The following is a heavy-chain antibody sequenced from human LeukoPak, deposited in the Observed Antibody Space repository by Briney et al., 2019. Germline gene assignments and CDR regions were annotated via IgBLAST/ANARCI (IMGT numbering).Heavy chain of an antibody. Sequence: SETLSLTCAVSGGSISNNNWWNWVRQPPGKGLEWIGEIYHSGRTNYNPPLKSRVTISVDKSRNQFSLKLSSVTAADTAVYYCARDHLKDYGGNFRAFDIWGQGTMVTVSS. V-gene: IGHV4-4*02. CDR2: IYHSGRT. CDR1: GGSISNNNW. J-gene: IGHJ3*02. D-gene: IGHD4-23*01. CDR3: ARDHLKDYGGNFRAFDI.